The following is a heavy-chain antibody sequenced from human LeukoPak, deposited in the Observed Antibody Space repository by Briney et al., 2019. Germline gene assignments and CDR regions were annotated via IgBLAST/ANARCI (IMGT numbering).Heavy chain of an antibody. J-gene: IGHJ5*02. Sequence: GASVKVSCKASGGTFSSYTISWVRQAPGQGLEWMGRIIPILGIANYAQKFQGRVTITADKSTSTAYMELSSLRSEDTAVYYCARGTYYDFWSGYTNWFDPWGQGTLVTVSS. CDR3: ARGTYYDFWSGYTNWFDP. CDR1: GGTFSSYT. D-gene: IGHD3-3*01. V-gene: IGHV1-69*02. CDR2: IIPILGIA.